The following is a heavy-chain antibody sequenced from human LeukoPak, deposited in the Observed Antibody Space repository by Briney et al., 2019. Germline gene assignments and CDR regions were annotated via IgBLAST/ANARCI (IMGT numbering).Heavy chain of an antibody. CDR2: IIPIFGTA. CDR3: ARTYSGSYFYPGDGMDV. J-gene: IGHJ6*02. V-gene: IGHV1-69*13. D-gene: IGHD1-26*01. CDR1: GGTFSSYA. Sequence: SVKVSCTASGGTFSSYAISWVRQAPGQGLEWMGGIIPIFGTANYAQKFQGRVTITADESTSTAYMELSSLRSEDTAVYYCARTYSGSYFYPGDGMDVWGQGTTVTVSS.